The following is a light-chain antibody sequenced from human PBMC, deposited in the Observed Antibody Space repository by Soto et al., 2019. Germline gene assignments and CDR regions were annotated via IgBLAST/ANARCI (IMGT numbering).Light chain of an antibody. CDR2: EAS. CDR1: RDIRKY. J-gene: IGKJ1*01. Sequence: DIQMTQSPSSLSASVGDRVTISCQTSRDIRKYLNWYQQKPGKPPQLLIFEASNLETGVPSRFSGRGSGTNLTLTISSLQPEDFATYYCQQSYSTPRTFGQGTKVDIK. V-gene: IGKV1-39*01. CDR3: QQSYSTPRT.